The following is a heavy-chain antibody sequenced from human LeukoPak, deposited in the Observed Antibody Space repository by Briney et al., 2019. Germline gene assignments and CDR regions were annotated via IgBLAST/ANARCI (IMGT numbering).Heavy chain of an antibody. CDR2: ISYTGDTA. D-gene: IGHD6-13*01. CDR1: GFTFRSYA. CDR3: ARGTGSFSWYNAY. J-gene: IGHJ4*02. V-gene: IGHV3-23*01. Sequence: GGSLRLSCAASGFTFRSYAMSWVRQAPGKGLEWVSTISYTGDTASYADSVKGRFTVSRDNSKDTVFLQMNSLRAEDTAVFYCARGTGSFSWYNAYWGQGTLVTVSS.